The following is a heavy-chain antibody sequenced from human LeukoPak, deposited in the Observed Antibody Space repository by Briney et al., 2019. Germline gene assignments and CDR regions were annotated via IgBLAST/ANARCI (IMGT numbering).Heavy chain of an antibody. Sequence: PGGSLRLSCAASGFTFSSYSMNWVRQAPGKGLEWVSAISGSGGSTYYADSVKGRFTISRDNSKNTLYLQMNSLRAEDTAVYYCAKPRLGCSSTSCYLTAFDYWGQGTLVTVSS. CDR2: ISGSGGST. V-gene: IGHV3-23*01. CDR3: AKPRLGCSSTSCYLTAFDY. CDR1: GFTFSSYS. J-gene: IGHJ4*02. D-gene: IGHD2-2*01.